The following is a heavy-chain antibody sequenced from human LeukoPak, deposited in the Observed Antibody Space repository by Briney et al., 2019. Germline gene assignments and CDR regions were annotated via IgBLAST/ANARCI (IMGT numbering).Heavy chain of an antibody. Sequence: GGSLRLSCAASGFTFSSYDMHWVRQGPGKGLEWVSGVTTAADTYYAGSVKGRITISRDNAKNTLYLQMSSLRVEDTAVYYCARSGITMVGGASIGLLTFDIWGPGTMVTVSP. CDR1: GFTFSSYD. CDR2: VTTAADT. J-gene: IGHJ3*02. CDR3: ARSGITMVGGASIGLLTFDI. D-gene: IGHD3-10*01. V-gene: IGHV3-13*01.